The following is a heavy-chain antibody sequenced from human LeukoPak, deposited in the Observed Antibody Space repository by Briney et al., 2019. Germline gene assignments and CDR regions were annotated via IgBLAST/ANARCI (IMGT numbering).Heavy chain of an antibody. Sequence: ASVKVSCKASGYTFTSYGISWVRQAPGQGLEWMGWISAYNGNTNYAQKLQGRVTMTTDTSTSTAYMELRSLRSDDTAVYYCAKDQLVTAVARSYYFDYWGQGTLVTVSS. CDR1: GYTFTSYG. CDR3: AKDQLVTAVARSYYFDY. V-gene: IGHV1-18*01. D-gene: IGHD6-19*01. J-gene: IGHJ4*02. CDR2: ISAYNGNT.